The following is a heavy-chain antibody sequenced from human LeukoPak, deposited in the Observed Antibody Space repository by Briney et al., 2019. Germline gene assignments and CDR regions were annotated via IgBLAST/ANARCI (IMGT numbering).Heavy chain of an antibody. CDR1: GGSINNGHYY. V-gene: IGHV4-61*02. CDR3: ARVTPVVSTAILGWFDP. CDR2: IYSSRSA. Sequence: SQTLSLTCTVSGGSINNGHYYWTWIRQPAGLGLVGIGRIYSSRSAIYNPSLQSRVTISVDTSKNQFFLRLDSVTAADTAVYYCARVTPVVSTAILGWFDPWGQGTLVTVSS. D-gene: IGHD2-2*02. J-gene: IGHJ5*02.